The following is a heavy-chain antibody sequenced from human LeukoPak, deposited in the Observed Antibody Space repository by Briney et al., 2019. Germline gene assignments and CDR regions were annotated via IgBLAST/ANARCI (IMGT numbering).Heavy chain of an antibody. CDR2: ISYDGSNK. CDR1: GFTFSSYA. J-gene: IGHJ4*02. Sequence: GGSLRLSCAASGFTFSSYAMHWVRQAPGKGLEWVALISYDGSNKYYADSVKARFIISRDNSKNTLYLQMNSLRPEDTAIYYCAKLFESGTYNNFFHYWGQGTLVTVFS. CDR3: AKLFESGTYNNFFHY. D-gene: IGHD3-10*01. V-gene: IGHV3-30*04.